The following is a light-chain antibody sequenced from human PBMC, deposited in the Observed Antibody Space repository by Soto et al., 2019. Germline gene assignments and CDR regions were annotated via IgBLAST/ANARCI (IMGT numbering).Light chain of an antibody. CDR1: QSISRY. V-gene: IGKV1-39*01. CDR2: TAS. CDR3: QLSYSAPRT. Sequence: DMQMTHSPCSLSAGVGDRATVTFRASQSISRYLKWYQQKPGKAPKVLIYTASTLQSGVPSRFSGSGSGTDFTLSITSLQPEDFATYVCQLSYSAPRTFGHRTIVDVK. J-gene: IGKJ1*01.